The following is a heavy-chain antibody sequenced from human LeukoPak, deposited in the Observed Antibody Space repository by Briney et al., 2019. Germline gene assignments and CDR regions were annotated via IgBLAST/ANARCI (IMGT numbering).Heavy chain of an antibody. Sequence: GGSLRLSCAASGFTLSSYSMNWVRQAPGKGLEWVSSISSSSSYIYYADSVKGRFTISRDNAKNSLYLQMNSLRAEDTAVYYCARAPTGYYYGMDVWGQGTTVTVSS. CDR3: ARAPTGYYYGMDV. CDR2: ISSSSSYI. CDR1: GFTLSSYS. J-gene: IGHJ6*02. V-gene: IGHV3-21*01.